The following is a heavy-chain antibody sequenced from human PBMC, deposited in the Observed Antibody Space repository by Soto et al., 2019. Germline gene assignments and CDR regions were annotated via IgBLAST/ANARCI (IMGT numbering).Heavy chain of an antibody. CDR2: IIPIFGTA. V-gene: IGHV1-69*06. D-gene: IGHD6-6*01. CDR1: GGTFSSYA. J-gene: IGHJ6*02. Sequence: GASVKVSCKASGGTFSSYAISWVRQAPGQGLEWMGGIIPIFGTANYAQKLQGRVTITADKSTSTAYMELSSPRSEDTAVYYCAREVSLGNYYYGMDVWGQGTTVTVSS. CDR3: AREVSLGNYYYGMDV.